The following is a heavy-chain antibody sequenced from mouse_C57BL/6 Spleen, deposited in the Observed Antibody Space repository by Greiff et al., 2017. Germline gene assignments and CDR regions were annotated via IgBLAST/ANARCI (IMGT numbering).Heavy chain of an antibody. V-gene: IGHV1-39*01. D-gene: IGHD1-1*01. Sequence: EVQLQQSGPELVKPGASVKISCKASGYSFTDYNMNWVKQSNGKSLEWLGVINPNYGTTSYNQKFKGKATLTVDQSSSTAYIQLNSLTSEDSAVYSGARGGYCYGSGDVPDYWGQGTTLTVSS. CDR3: ARGGYCYGSGDVPDY. J-gene: IGHJ2*01. CDR1: GYSFTDYN. CDR2: INPNYGTT.